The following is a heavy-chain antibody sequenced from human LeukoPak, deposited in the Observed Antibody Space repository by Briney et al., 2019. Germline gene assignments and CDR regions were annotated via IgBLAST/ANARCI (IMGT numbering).Heavy chain of an antibody. Sequence: PGGSLRLSCAASGFTFDEYAIHWVRQAPGKGLEWVSGISWNSGIIGYADSVKGRFTISRDNAKNSLYLQMNSLRAEDTAVYYCARVMSRGGKDAFDIWGQGTMVTVSS. D-gene: IGHD3-16*01. V-gene: IGHV3-9*01. CDR3: ARVMSRGGKDAFDI. J-gene: IGHJ3*02. CDR1: GFTFDEYA. CDR2: ISWNSGII.